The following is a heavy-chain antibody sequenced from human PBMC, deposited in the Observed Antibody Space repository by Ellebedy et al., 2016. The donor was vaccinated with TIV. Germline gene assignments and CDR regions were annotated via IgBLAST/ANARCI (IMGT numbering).Heavy chain of an antibody. V-gene: IGHV1-24*01. CDR1: TYTLSELS. CDR2: FDPEDGET. Sequence: ASVKVSXXVSTYTLSELSMHWVRQTPGKGLEWMGGFDPEDGETIYAQKFQGRVTMTEDTSTDTAYMDLSSLRSEDTAVYYCATRGDAYSQPFYFNYWGQGTLITVSA. D-gene: IGHD5-24*01. J-gene: IGHJ4*02. CDR3: ATRGDAYSQPFYFNY.